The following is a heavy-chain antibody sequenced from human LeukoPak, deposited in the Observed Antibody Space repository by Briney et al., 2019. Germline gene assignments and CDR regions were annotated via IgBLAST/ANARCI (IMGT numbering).Heavy chain of an antibody. Sequence: SQTLSLTCTVSGGSISSGGYSWSWIRQPPGKGLEWIGYIYDSGSKYYNPSLKSRVTISVDKSKNQFSLNLSSVTAADTAVYYCARGVPAAVTNYFDYWGQGTLVTVSS. V-gene: IGHV4-30-2*01. CDR1: GGSISSGGYS. D-gene: IGHD2-2*01. CDR2: IYDSGSK. CDR3: ARGVPAAVTNYFDY. J-gene: IGHJ4*02.